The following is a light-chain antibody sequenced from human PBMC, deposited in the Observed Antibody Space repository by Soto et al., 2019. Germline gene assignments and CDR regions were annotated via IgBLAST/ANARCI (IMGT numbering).Light chain of an antibody. CDR1: QSVSRR. CDR2: GAS. CDR3: QQHGISHIT. J-gene: IGKJ5*01. Sequence: EVVLTQSPGTLSLSPGGRATLSCRASQSVSRRLAWYQQRPGQSPRLLISGASMRASGVPVRFIGSGSGTDFTLTITRLEPDDSAVYYCQQHGISHITFGQGTRLEIK. V-gene: IGKV3-20*01.